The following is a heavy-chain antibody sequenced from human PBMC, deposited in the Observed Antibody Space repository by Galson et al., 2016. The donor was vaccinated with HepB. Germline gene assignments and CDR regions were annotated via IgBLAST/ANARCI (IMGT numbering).Heavy chain of an antibody. D-gene: IGHD2-2*01. V-gene: IGHV6-1*01. Sequence: CAISGDSVSSSSATWNWIRQSPSRGLEWLGRTYYRSKWFSDYAMSMKGRITINADTSKNQFSLQLNSVTPEDTGVYYCAREPPVVSPTYYYYMDVWGEGTTVTVSS. CDR2: TYYRSKWFS. J-gene: IGHJ6*03. CDR1: GDSVSSSSAT. CDR3: AREPPVVSPTYYYYMDV.